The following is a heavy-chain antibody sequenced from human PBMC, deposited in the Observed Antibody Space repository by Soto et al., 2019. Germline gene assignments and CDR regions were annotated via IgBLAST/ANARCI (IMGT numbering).Heavy chain of an antibody. D-gene: IGHD4-4*01. CDR3: ARWGGHDYNY. CDR2: INPDGNVG. CDR1: GFTFSTYW. V-gene: IGHV3-7*03. J-gene: IGHJ4*02. Sequence: GGSLRLSCVGSGFTFSTYWMNWVRQAPGKGLEWVANINPDGNVGTYVDSVRGRFTTSRDNAKNSLYLQMNSLRADDKAADSCARWGGHDYNYWGPGSMVTVSS.